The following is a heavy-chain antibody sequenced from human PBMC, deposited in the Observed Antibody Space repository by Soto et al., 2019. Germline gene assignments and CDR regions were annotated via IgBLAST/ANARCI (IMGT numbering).Heavy chain of an antibody. Sequence: PGGSLRLSCAASGCTAISNYMSWVRPAPGNGLEWISIIYRAGNTYYADSVKGRFTISRDNSKNTLYLQMNSLGAEDTAVYYCARDFVVGGPTINYYYGMDVWGPGTTVTVSS. CDR3: ARDFVVGGPTINYYYGMDV. D-gene: IGHD1-26*01. CDR1: GCTAISNY. CDR2: IYRAGNT. V-gene: IGHV3-66*01. J-gene: IGHJ6*02.